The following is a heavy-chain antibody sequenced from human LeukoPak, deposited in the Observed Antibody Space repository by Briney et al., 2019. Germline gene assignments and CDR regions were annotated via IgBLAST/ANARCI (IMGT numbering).Heavy chain of an antibody. CDR2: IYYTGST. CDR3: AGGGSGWPTSVVVDY. Sequence: SGTLSLTCAVSHGSINSSNWWSWVRPPPGKGLEWIGTIYYTGSTYYNPSLRSRLTISVDTSKNQLSLKLSSVTTADTAVYYCAGGGSGWPTSVVVDYWGQGTLVTVSS. CDR1: HGSINSSNW. D-gene: IGHD6-19*01. V-gene: IGHV4-4*02. J-gene: IGHJ4*02.